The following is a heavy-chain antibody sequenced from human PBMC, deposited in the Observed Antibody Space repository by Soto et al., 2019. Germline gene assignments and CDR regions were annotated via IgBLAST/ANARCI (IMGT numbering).Heavy chain of an antibody. J-gene: IGHJ4*02. Sequence: ASVKVSCKAFGDTFTTYYLHWLRQAPGQGLEWVGWMNPHTGATKYAQKIQGRVTMTRDTPIGAAFMELTRLTSDDTAMYYCARVLVVPAAIPSYFDYWGQGTLVTVSS. CDR1: GDTFTTYY. V-gene: IGHV1-2*02. CDR3: ARVLVVPAAIPSYFDY. D-gene: IGHD2-2*01. CDR2: MNPHTGAT.